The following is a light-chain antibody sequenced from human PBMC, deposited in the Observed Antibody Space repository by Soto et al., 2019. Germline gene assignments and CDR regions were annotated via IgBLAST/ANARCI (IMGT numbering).Light chain of an antibody. J-gene: IGLJ1*01. Sequence: QSVLTQPASVSGSPGQSITISCTGTSSDVGSSAYVSWYQQFPGNVPRLLIYKVTNRPSGVSYRFSGSKSGNTASLTISGLQAEDEADYFCTSSTTGSLYVFGTGTKATVL. V-gene: IGLV2-14*01. CDR3: TSSTTGSLYV. CDR2: KVT. CDR1: SSDVGSSAY.